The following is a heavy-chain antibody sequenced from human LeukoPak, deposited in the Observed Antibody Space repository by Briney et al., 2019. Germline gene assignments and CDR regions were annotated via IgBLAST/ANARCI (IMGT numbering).Heavy chain of an antibody. CDR3: AKFGARDLALGFV. J-gene: IGHJ4*02. CDR1: GFTFSSYG. Sequence: GGTLRLSCAASGFTFSSYGMSWVRQAPGKGLEWVSAISGSGGSTYYADSVKGRFTISRDNSKNTLYLQMNSLRAEDTAVYYCAKFGARDLALGFVWGQGILVTVSS. CDR2: ISGSGGST. V-gene: IGHV3-23*01. D-gene: IGHD3-10*01.